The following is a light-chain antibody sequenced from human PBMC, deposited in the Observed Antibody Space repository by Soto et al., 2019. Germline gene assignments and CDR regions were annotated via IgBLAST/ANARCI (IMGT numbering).Light chain of an antibody. CDR1: QSVTSNY. J-gene: IGKJ3*01. CDR2: DAS. V-gene: IGKV3-20*01. CDR3: QQYGSSPGLFT. Sequence: EVVMTQSPATLSVSPGERATLSCRASQSVTSNYLAWYQQKPGQAPRLLIYDASSRATGIPDRFSGSGSGTDFTLTISRLEPEDFAVYYCQQYGSSPGLFTFGPGTKVDIK.